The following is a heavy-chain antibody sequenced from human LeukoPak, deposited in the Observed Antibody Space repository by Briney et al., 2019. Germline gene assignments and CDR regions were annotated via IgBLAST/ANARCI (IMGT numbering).Heavy chain of an antibody. Sequence: SETLSLTCTVSGGSISSGYYYWSWIRQPAGKGLEWIGRMYTSGSTEYNPSLNSRVTISVDTSKNQFSLKLSSVTAADTAVYYCTRSRERYCTSGSCYSDLQARWGQGTLVTVSS. CDR3: TRSRERYCTSGSCYSDLQAR. D-gene: IGHD2-2*02. J-gene: IGHJ4*02. V-gene: IGHV4-61*02. CDR2: MYTSGST. CDR1: GGSISSGYYY.